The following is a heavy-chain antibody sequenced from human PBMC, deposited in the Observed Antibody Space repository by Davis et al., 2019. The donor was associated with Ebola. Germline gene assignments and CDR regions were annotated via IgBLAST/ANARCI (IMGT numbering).Heavy chain of an antibody. CDR3: ARGELGRYCSSTSCSPYYYYMDV. Sequence: SETLSLTCAVYGGSFSGYYWSWIRQPPGKGLEWIGEINHSGSTNYNPSLKSRVTISVDTSKNQFSLKLSSVTAADTAVYYCARGELGRYCSSTSCSPYYYYMDVWGKGTTVTVSS. CDR2: INHSGST. D-gene: IGHD2-2*01. V-gene: IGHV4-34*01. CDR1: GGSFSGYY. J-gene: IGHJ6*03.